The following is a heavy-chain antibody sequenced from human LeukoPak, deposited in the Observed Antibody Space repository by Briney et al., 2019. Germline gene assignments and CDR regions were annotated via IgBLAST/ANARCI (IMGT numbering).Heavy chain of an antibody. Sequence: ASVKVSCKASGYTFTSYPIHWVRQAPGQSLEWMGWINTGNGDTKYSQEFQGRVTITRDTYASTAYMELSSLRSEDMAVYYCARGGRNCGSTSCYSYFDYWGQGSLVTVSS. CDR1: GYTFTSYP. CDR3: ARGGRNCGSTSCYSYFDY. V-gene: IGHV1-3*03. J-gene: IGHJ4*02. D-gene: IGHD2-2*01. CDR2: INTGNGDT.